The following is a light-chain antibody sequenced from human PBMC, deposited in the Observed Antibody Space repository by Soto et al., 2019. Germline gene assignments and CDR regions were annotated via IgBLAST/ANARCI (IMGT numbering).Light chain of an antibody. V-gene: IGKV4-1*01. J-gene: IGKJ2*01. CDR2: WAS. CDR1: QSILYSSNNKNL. CDR3: QQEYRPPRYT. Sequence: DIVMTQSPEYLAVSLGERATINCRSSQSILYSSNNKNLIAWYQQKPGQPPKLLIYWASTRQSGVPDRFSGSGSGRDFTLTISSLQAEDVAVYYCQQEYRPPRYTFGQGTRLGIK.